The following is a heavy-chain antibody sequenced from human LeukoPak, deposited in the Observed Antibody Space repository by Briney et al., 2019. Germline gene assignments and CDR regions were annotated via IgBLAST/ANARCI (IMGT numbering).Heavy chain of an antibody. J-gene: IGHJ4*02. D-gene: IGHD3-10*01. CDR1: GYTFTSYG. CDR3: AREGTMVRGAHDY. Sequence: ASVKVSCKASGYTFTSYGISWVRQAPGQGLEWMGWINPNSGGTNYAQKLQGRVTMTTDTSTSTAYMELRSLRSDDTAVYYCAREGTMVRGAHDYWGQGTLVTVSS. V-gene: IGHV1-18*01. CDR2: INPNSGGT.